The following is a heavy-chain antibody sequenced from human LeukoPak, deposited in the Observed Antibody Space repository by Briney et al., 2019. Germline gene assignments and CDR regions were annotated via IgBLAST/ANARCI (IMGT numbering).Heavy chain of an antibody. CDR3: AVSVPAFDY. V-gene: IGHV4-38-2*01. CDR1: GYSIRSCHY. Sequence: SEILSLTCAVSGYSIRSCHYWGWIRQTPGRGLEWIGSLSDSGSTYYNPSLKSRVTISVDTSKNHFPLRLSSVTAADTAVYYCAVSVPAFDYWGQGTLVTVSS. D-gene: IGHD1-1*01. J-gene: IGHJ4*02. CDR2: LSDSGST.